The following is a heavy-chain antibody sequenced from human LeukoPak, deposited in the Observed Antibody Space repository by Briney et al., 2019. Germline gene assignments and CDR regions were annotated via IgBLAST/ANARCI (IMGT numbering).Heavy chain of an antibody. Sequence: ASVKVSCKASGYTFTSYDINWVRQATGQGLEWMGWMNPNGGNTGYAQKFQGRVTMTRNTSISTAYMELSSLRSEDTAVYYCARGPIGSGSYYIDYWGQGTLVTVSS. CDR3: ARGPIGSGSYYIDY. D-gene: IGHD3-10*01. CDR2: MNPNGGNT. V-gene: IGHV1-8*01. CDR1: GYTFTSYD. J-gene: IGHJ4*02.